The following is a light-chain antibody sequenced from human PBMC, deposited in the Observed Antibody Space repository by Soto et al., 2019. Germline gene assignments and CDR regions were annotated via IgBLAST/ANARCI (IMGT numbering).Light chain of an antibody. J-gene: IGLJ1*01. CDR1: TSDVGGYSF. CDR2: EVS. V-gene: IGLV2-14*01. CDR3: SSYTTSGTRV. Sequence: QSALTQPASVSGSPGQSITISCTGTTSDVGGYSFVSWYQLHPGKAPKLVIYEVSNRPSGVSNRFSGSKSGNTASLTISGLQAEDESDYYCSSYTTSGTRVFGTGTKVTVL.